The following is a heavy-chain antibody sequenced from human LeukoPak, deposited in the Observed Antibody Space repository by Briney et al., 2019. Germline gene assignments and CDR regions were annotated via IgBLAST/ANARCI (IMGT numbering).Heavy chain of an antibody. CDR3: ARDNSVRDEAWWFNP. D-gene: IGHD5-24*01. CDR1: GYTFTSYD. CDR2: MNPNSGNT. Sequence: ASVKVSCKASGYTFTSYDINWVRQATGQGLEWMGWMNPNSGNTGYAQKFQGRVTMTRNTSVSTDYLELSSLRSEDTAVYYCARDNSVRDEAWWFNPWGQGTLVTVSS. V-gene: IGHV1-8*01. J-gene: IGHJ5*02.